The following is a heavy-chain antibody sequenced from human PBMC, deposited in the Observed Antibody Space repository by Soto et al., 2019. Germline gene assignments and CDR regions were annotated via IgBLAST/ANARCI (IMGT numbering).Heavy chain of an antibody. J-gene: IGHJ4*02. CDR1: GFSLSTSGVG. CDR2: IYWDDDK. D-gene: IGHD6-13*01. V-gene: IGHV2-5*02. Sequence: QITLKESGPTLVKPTQTLTLTCTFSGFSLSTSGVGVGWIRQPPGKALEWLALIYWDDDKRYSPSLKSRLNITXXTXKXXVVLTMTNIDPVDTATYYCAHLGFVSIAAAGTEDYWGQGTLVTVSS. CDR3: AHLGFVSIAAAGTEDY.